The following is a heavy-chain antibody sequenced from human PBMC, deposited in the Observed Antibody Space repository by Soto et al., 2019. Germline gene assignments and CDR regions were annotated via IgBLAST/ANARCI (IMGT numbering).Heavy chain of an antibody. V-gene: IGHV3-30*18. CDR3: AKALGELSPDSYDY. CDR2: ISYDGSDK. CDR1: GFTFSSYA. Sequence: QVQLVESGGGVVQPGRSLRLSCAASGFTFSSYAMHWVRQAPGKGLEWVAVISYDGSDKYYADSVKGRFTISRDNYKSTLKLQMNSLRADDTAVYYGAKALGELSPDSYDYWGQGTLISVSS. J-gene: IGHJ4*02. D-gene: IGHD3-16*02.